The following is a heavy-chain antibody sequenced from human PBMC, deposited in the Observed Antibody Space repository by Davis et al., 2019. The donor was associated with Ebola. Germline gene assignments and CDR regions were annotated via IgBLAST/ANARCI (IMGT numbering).Heavy chain of an antibody. CDR1: GFTFSSYC. V-gene: IGHV3-30*03. CDR2: ISYDGSNT. CDR3: ARGIRGGWYSFWFDP. D-gene: IGHD6-19*01. Sequence: GKSLKTPCAASGFTFSSYCMHWVRQAPGKGLEWVAVISYDGSNTYYADSVKGRFTISRDNSKNTLYLQMNSLRTEDTAVYYCARGIRGGWYSFWFDPWGQGTLVTVSS. J-gene: IGHJ5*02.